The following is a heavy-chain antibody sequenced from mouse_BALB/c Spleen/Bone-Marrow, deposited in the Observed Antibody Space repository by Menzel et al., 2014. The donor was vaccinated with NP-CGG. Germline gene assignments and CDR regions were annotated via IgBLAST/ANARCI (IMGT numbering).Heavy chain of an antibody. J-gene: IGHJ4*01. CDR3: ATARATSYAMDY. D-gene: IGHD3-1*01. CDR1: GYTFTSYW. V-gene: IGHV1-69*02. Sequence: VQLQQSGAELVKPGASVKLSCKASGYTFTSYWMHWVKQRPGQGLEWIGEIDPSDSYTNYNQKFKGKATLTVDKSSXTAYMQLSSLTSEDSAVYYCATARATSYAMDYWGQGTSVTVSS. CDR2: IDPSDSYT.